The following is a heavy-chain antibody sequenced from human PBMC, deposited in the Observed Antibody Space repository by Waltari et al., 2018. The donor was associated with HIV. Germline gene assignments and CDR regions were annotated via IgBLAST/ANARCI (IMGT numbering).Heavy chain of an antibody. CDR3: AVRRSPAVRYCSGGSCHGRGFDY. CDR1: GGSLSGYY. J-gene: IGHJ4*02. V-gene: IGHV4-34*01. Sequence: QVQLQQWGAGLLKPSETLSLTCDVYGGSLSGYYWSWLRQPPGKGLEWIGEINQSSSTTYNPALKGRVTISVDTSKNQFSLKLSSVTAADTAVYYCAVRRSPAVRYCSGGSCHGRGFDYWGQGTLVTVSS. D-gene: IGHD2-15*01. CDR2: INQSSST.